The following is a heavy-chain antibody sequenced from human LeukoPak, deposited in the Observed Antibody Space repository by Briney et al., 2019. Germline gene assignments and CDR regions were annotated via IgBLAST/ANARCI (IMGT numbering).Heavy chain of an antibody. CDR2: IIIKVFRANT. V-gene: IGHV3-49*04. CDR1: GFTFGDPA. Sequence: GGSLRLSCTAPGFTFGDPAMRWVRHAPRKGLEWVGFIIIKVFRANTEYAASVKGSFTPSRDHCKSIVYLQMNILKTEDTAFYYCARGPIQLWFHNAMDVWGQGATVTVSS. CDR3: ARGPIQLWFHNAMDV. J-gene: IGHJ6*02. D-gene: IGHD5-18*01.